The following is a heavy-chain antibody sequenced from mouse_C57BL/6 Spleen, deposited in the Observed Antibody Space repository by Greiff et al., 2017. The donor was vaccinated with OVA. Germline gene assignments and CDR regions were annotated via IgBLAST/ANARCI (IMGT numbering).Heavy chain of an antibody. V-gene: IGHV1-15*01. Sequence: VKVVESGAELVRPGASVTLSCKASGYTFTDYEMHWVKQTPVHGLEWIGAIDPETGGTAYNQKFKGKAILTADKSSSTAYMELRSLTSEDSAVYYCTAYYSHGYFDYWGQGTTLTVSS. CDR3: TAYYSHGYFDY. CDR2: IDPETGGT. J-gene: IGHJ2*01. D-gene: IGHD2-12*01. CDR1: GYTFTDYE.